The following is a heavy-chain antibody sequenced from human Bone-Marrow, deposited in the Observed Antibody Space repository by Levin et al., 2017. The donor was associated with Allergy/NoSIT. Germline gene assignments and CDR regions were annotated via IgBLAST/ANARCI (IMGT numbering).Heavy chain of an antibody. CDR2: MNPSSLNQ. CDR1: GYTLTSYD. CDR3: ARGRGGKFFGMVIITAYWYFDL. D-gene: IGHD3-3*01. Sequence: GESLKISCKASGYTLTSYDINWVRQAPGQGLEWVGWMNPSSLNQGYAQRFQGRVTMTSDTSTGTAYMELSSLTSDATAVYYCARGRGGKFFGMVIITAYWYFDLWGRGTLVTVSS. J-gene: IGHJ2*01. V-gene: IGHV1-8*01.